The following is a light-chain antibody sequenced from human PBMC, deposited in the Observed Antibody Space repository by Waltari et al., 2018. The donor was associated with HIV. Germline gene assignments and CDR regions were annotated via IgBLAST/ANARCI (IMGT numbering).Light chain of an antibody. J-gene: IGKJ4*01. V-gene: IGKV3-11*01. CDR3: QQRYRWPLI. Sequence: EIVFTQSPATLSLSPGERATLSCRASQNFNNFLAWYQQKPGQAHRLLIYDASNRATGIPARFSGSGSGTDFTLTISSLEPEDFAIYYCQQRYRWPLISGGGIKVEIK. CDR1: QNFNNF. CDR2: DAS.